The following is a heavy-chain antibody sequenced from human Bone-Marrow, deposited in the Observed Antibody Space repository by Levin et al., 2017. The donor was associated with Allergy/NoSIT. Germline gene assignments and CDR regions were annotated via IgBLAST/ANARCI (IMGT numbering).Heavy chain of an antibody. V-gene: IGHV1-8*01. D-gene: IGHD1-1*01. Sequence: GESLKISCETSGYAFTTYDINWVRLVTGQGLEWMGWMNTANGNTGYAQKFMGRITMTSDTSISTAYMELSSLTSKDTAVYYCARVRSMGNYYFDNWGQGSLVTVSS. CDR1: GYAFTTYD. J-gene: IGHJ4*02. CDR2: MNTANGNT. CDR3: ARVRSMGNYYFDN.